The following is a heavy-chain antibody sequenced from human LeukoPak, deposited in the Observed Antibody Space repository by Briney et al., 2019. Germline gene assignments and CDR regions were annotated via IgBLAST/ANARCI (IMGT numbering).Heavy chain of an antibody. D-gene: IGHD4-17*01. Sequence: PGGSLRLSCAASGFTFSSYAMHWVRQAPGKGLEWVAVIWYDGSKKYYADSVKGRFTISRDNSKNTLSLQMNSLRAEDTAVYYCARYYGDYGSFDYWGQGTLVTVSS. CDR1: GFTFSSYA. CDR3: ARYYGDYGSFDY. CDR2: IWYDGSKK. J-gene: IGHJ4*02. V-gene: IGHV3-33*08.